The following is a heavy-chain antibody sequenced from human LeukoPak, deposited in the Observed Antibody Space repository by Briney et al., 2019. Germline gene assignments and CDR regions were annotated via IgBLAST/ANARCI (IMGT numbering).Heavy chain of an antibody. CDR1: GYTFTSYY. Sequence: ASVKVSCKASGYTFTSYYIHWVRQAPGQGLEWMGIINPRGGSTNYAQKFQGRVTMTRDTSTSTDFMELSSLKSEDTAVYYCARHDLGGSSPFDYWGQGTLVTVSS. D-gene: IGHD2-15*01. CDR2: INPRGGST. J-gene: IGHJ4*02. V-gene: IGHV1-46*01. CDR3: ARHDLGGSSPFDY.